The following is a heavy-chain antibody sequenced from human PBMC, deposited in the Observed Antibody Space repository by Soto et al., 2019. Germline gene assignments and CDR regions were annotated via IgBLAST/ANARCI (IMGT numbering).Heavy chain of an antibody. CDR1: GFTFSDYY. D-gene: IGHD5-18*01. CDR2: ISSSSSYT. CDR3: ASSTAMVTDFDY. J-gene: IGHJ4*02. V-gene: IGHV3-11*06. Sequence: PGGSLRLSCAASGFTFSDYYMSWIGQAPGKGLEWVSYISSSSSYTNYADSVKGRFTISRDNAKNSLYLQMKSLRAEDTAVYYCASSTAMVTDFDYWGQGTLVTVSS.